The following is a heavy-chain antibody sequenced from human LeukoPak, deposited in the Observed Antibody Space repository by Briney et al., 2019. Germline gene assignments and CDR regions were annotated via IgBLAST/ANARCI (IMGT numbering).Heavy chain of an antibody. V-gene: IGHV4-31*03. CDR1: GGSISSGGNY. Sequence: KPSQTLPLTCTVSGGSISSGGNYWTWIRQNPGKGLEWIGYINYSGNAYYNPSLKSRVTISVDTSKNQFSLKLSSVTAADTAVYYCARNELISSNYYYYGMDVWGQGTTVTVSS. CDR2: INYSGNA. CDR3: ARNELISSNYYYYGMDV. J-gene: IGHJ6*02.